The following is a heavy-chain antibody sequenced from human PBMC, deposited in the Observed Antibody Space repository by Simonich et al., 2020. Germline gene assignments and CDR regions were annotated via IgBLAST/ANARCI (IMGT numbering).Heavy chain of an antibody. V-gene: IGHV4-38-2*01. CDR1: GYSISSGYY. D-gene: IGHD6-13*01. CDR2: IYHRGST. CDR3: ARVGYSNYYYYGMDV. Sequence: QVQLQESGPGLVKPSETLSLTCAVSGYSISSGYYWGWIRQPPGKGLEWIGSIYHRGSTYHHPSLKRRVTRSVDTSKNQFSLKLSSVTAADTAVYYCARVGYSNYYYYGMDVWGQGTTVTVSS. J-gene: IGHJ6*02.